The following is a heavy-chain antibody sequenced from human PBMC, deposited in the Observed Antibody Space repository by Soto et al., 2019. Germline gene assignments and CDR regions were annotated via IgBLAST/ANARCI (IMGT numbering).Heavy chain of an antibody. CDR1: GGSISSGGYS. CDR3: AGGIAARPLGY. D-gene: IGHD6-6*01. V-gene: IGHV4-30-2*01. J-gene: IGHJ4*02. Sequence: SETMSLTCAVAGGSISSGGYSRRWIRQPPGKGLEWIGYIYHSGSTYYNPSLKSRVTISVDRSKNQFSLKLSSVTAADTAVYYCAGGIAARPLGYWGQRTLLTVSS. CDR2: IYHSGST.